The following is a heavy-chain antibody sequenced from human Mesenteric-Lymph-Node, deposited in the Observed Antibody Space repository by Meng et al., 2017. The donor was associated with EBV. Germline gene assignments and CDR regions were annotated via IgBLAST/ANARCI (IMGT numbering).Heavy chain of an antibody. CDR3: AHKDDVRDGAPFDS. J-gene: IGHJ4*02. CDR2: IYWDDDK. D-gene: IGHD3-10*02. Sequence: QIPLKESGPTLVKPQPTLTLTCSFSGFSLNTGGVGVGWIRQPPGKALEWLALIYWDDDKRYNPSLKTRLTITKDTSKNQVVLTMTNMDPVDTATYYCAHKDDVRDGAPFDSWGQGTLVTVSS. CDR1: GFSLNTGGVG. V-gene: IGHV2-5*02.